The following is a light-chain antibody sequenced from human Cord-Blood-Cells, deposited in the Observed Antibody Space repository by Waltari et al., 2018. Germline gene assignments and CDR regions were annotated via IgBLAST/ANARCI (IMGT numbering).Light chain of an antibody. CDR2: AAS. V-gene: IGKV1-39*01. J-gene: IGKJ2*01. Sequence: IQMTQSPSSLSASVGDRVTITCRASQRISSYLNWYHQKPGKAPKLLIYAASSLQSGVPSRCSGSGSGTDFTLTISSLQPEDFATYYCQQSYSTPYTFGQGTKLEIK. CDR3: QQSYSTPYT. CDR1: QRISSY.